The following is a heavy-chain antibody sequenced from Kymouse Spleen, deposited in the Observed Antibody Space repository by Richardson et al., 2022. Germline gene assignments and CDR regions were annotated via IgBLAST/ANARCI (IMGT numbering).Heavy chain of an antibody. V-gene: IGHV1-2*04. CDR1: GYTFTGYY. CDR2: INPNSGGT. J-gene: IGHJ3*02. Sequence: QVQLVQSGAEVKKPGASVKVSCKASGYTFTGYYMHWVRQAPGQGLEWMGWINPNSGGTNYAQKFQGWVTMTRDTSISTAYMELSRLRSDDTAVYYCARGKAVITGTTGAFDIWGQGTMVTVSS. D-gene: IGHD1-7*01. CDR3: ARGKAVITGTTGAFDI.